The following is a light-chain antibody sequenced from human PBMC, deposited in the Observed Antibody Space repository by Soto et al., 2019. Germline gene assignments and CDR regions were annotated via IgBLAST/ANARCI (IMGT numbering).Light chain of an antibody. CDR2: GNS. V-gene: IGLV1-40*01. CDR1: SSNIGAGYD. J-gene: IGLJ2*01. CDR3: QSYDSSLVV. Sequence: QAVVTQPPSVSGAPGQRVTISCTGSSSNIGAGYDVHSYQQLPGTAPKLLIYGNSNRPSGVPDRFSGSKSGTSAFLAITGLQAEDEADYYCQSYDSSLVVFGGGTQLTVL.